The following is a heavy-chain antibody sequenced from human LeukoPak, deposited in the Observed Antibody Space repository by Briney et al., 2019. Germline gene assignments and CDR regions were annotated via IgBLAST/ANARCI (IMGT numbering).Heavy chain of an antibody. CDR2: FDPEDGET. V-gene: IGHV1-24*01. J-gene: IGHJ4*02. CDR3: ATAPGITIFGVVTPHFDY. Sequence: ASVKVSCKASGGIFSSFAITWVRQAPGQGLEWMGGFDPEDGETIYAQKFQGRVTMTEDTSTDTAYMELSSLRSEDTAVYYCATAPGITIFGVVTPHFDYWGQGTLVTVSS. CDR1: GGIFSSFA. D-gene: IGHD3-3*01.